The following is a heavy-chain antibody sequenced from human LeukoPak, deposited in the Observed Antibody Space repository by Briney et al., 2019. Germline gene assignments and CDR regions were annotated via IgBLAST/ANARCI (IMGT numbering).Heavy chain of an antibody. J-gene: IGHJ5*02. V-gene: IGHV3-33*01. CDR3: ARDGTETAGPFDP. CDR1: GITFSSFG. Sequence: GTSLRLSCAASGITFSSFGMHWVRQAPGKGLEWVAFIWYDGSNKFYADSVKGRFTISRDNSKNTLYLQMNSPRVEDTAVYYCARDGTETAGPFDPWGQGTLVTVSS. D-gene: IGHD1/OR15-1a*01. CDR2: IWYDGSNK.